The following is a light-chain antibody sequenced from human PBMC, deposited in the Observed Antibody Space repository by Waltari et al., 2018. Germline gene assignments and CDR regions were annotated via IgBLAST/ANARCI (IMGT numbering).Light chain of an antibody. Sequence: QSVLTQPPSLSEAPRQRVTISCSGSSSNIGNNAVNWYQQLPGKAPKLLIIYDDLWPSGVSYRFSGSKSGTSASLAISGLQSEDEADYYCAAWDDSLNGVVFGGGTKLTVL. V-gene: IGLV1-36*01. J-gene: IGLJ2*01. CDR3: AAWDDSLNGVV. CDR2: YDD. CDR1: SSNIGNNA.